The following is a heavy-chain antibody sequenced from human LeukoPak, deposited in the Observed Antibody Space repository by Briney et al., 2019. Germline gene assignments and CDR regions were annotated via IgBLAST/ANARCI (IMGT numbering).Heavy chain of an antibody. V-gene: IGHV4-4*07. CDR1: GGSISSYY. D-gene: IGHD3-3*01. J-gene: IGHJ5*02. Sequence: SETLSLTCTVSGGSISSYYWSWIRQPAGKGLEWIGRIYTSGSTNCNPSLKSRVTMSVDTSKNQFSLKLSSVTAADTAVYYCARDGHYDFWSGYYGGWFDPWGQGTLVTVSS. CDR3: ARDGHYDFWSGYYGGWFDP. CDR2: IYTSGST.